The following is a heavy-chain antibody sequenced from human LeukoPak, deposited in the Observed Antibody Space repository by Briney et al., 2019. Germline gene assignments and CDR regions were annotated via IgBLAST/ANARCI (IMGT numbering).Heavy chain of an antibody. J-gene: IGHJ4*02. Sequence: ASVKVSCKASGYTFSSYAMNWVRQAPGQGLEWMGWINTNTGNPTYAQGFTGRFVFSLDTSVSTAYLQISSLKAEDTAVYYCARVGEDYYGSGSYSDYWGQGTLVTVSS. V-gene: IGHV7-4-1*02. D-gene: IGHD3-10*01. CDR1: GYTFSSYA. CDR3: ARVGEDYYGSGSYSDY. CDR2: INTNTGNP.